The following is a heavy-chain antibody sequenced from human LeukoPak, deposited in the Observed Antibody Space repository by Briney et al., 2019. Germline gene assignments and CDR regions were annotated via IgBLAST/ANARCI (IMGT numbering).Heavy chain of an antibody. CDR1: GGSISSYY. CDR2: IYYSGST. V-gene: IGHV4-59*01. CDR3: ARDIGVRGAFDI. J-gene: IGHJ3*02. D-gene: IGHD2-2*01. Sequence: SETLSLTCTVSGGSISSYYWSWIRQPPGKGLEWIGYIYYSGSTNYNPSLKSRVTISVDTSKNQFSLKLSSVTAADTAVYYCARDIGVRGAFDIWGQGTMVTVSS.